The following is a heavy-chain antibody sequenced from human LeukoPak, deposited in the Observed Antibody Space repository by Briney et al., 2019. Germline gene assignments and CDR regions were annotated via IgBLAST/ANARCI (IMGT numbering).Heavy chain of an antibody. J-gene: IGHJ4*02. Sequence: ASETLSLTCTVSDGSISYYYWSWIRQPPGKGLESIGYIYYSNTNYNPSLKSRVTISVDTSKNQFSLKLSSVTAADTAVYYCARLKYGDYGLYYFDYWGQGTLVTVSS. CDR3: ARLKYGDYGLYYFDY. CDR1: DGSISYYY. CDR2: IYYSNT. V-gene: IGHV4-59*08. D-gene: IGHD4-17*01.